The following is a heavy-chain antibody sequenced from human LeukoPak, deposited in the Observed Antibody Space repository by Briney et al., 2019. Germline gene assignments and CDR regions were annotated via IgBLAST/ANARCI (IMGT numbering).Heavy chain of an antibody. CDR2: MNPNSGYA. J-gene: IGHJ4*02. D-gene: IGHD5-18*01. CDR3: ARNSYGDLDY. CDR1: GYTLSQYA. Sequence: ASVKVSCKASGYTLSQYAMHWVRQAPGQRPEWMGWMNPNSGYAGYAQKFQGRVTLTRNTSISTAYMELSSLRSEDTAVYYCARNSYGDLDYWGQGTLVTVSS. V-gene: IGHV1-8*01.